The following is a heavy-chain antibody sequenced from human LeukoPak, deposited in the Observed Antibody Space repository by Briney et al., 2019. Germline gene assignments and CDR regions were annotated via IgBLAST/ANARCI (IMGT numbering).Heavy chain of an antibody. CDR1: GYTFTSYG. CDR2: IIPIFGTA. CDR3: ARGYAAFSYMDV. D-gene: IGHD2-15*01. J-gene: IGHJ6*03. Sequence: ASVKVSCKASGYTFTSYGISWVRQAPGQGLEWMGGIIPIFGTANYAQKFQGRVTITTDESTSTAYMELSSLRSEDTAVYYCARGYAAFSYMDVWGKGTTVTVSS. V-gene: IGHV1-69*05.